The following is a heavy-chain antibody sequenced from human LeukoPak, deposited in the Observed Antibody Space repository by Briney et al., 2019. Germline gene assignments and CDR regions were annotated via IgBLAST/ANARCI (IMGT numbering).Heavy chain of an antibody. D-gene: IGHD3-10*01. V-gene: IGHV3-23*01. CDR3: ASFHYYGSGAYYLSY. CDR1: GFTLSSYA. Sequence: PGESLRLSCAASGFTLSSYAMTWVRQAPGKGLEWVSDIGDSGATTYYADSVKGRFTISRDNSKNTLYLQMSSLRAEDTAVYFCASFHYYGSGAYYLSYWGQGTLVTVSS. CDR2: IGDSGATT. J-gene: IGHJ4*02.